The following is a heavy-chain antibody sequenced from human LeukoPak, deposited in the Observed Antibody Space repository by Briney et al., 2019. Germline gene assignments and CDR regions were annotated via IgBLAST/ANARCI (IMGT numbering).Heavy chain of an antibody. CDR3: ARGHNLDRYYYDSSGYYYFDY. D-gene: IGHD3-22*01. V-gene: IGHV4-34*01. CDR1: GGSFSGYY. CDR2: INHSGST. Sequence: PSETLSLTCAVYGGSFSGYYWSWIRQPPGKGLEWIGEINHSGSTNYNPSLKSRVTISVDTSKNQFSLKLSSVTAADTAVYYCARGHNLDRYYYDSSGYYYFDYWGQGTLVTVSS. J-gene: IGHJ4*02.